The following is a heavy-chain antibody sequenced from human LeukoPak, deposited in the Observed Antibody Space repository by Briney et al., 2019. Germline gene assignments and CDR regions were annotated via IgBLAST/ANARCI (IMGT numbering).Heavy chain of an antibody. V-gene: IGHV4-34*01. J-gene: IGHJ4*02. CDR2: INHSGST. D-gene: IGHD4-17*01. CDR1: GGSFSGYY. Sequence: SETLSLTCAVYGGSFSGYYWSWIRQPPGKGLEWIGEINHSGSTNYNPSLKSRVTISVDTSKNQFSLKLSSVTAADTAVYYCARGGRMTTVTNWGQGTLVTVSS. CDR3: ARGGRMTTVTN.